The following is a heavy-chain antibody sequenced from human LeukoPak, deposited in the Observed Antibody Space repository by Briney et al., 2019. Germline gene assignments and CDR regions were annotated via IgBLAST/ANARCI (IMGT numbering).Heavy chain of an antibody. CDR1: GFTFDDYG. CDR3: ARVDYYDSSGYYQP. CDR2: INWNGGST. V-gene: IGHV3-20*04. J-gene: IGHJ5*02. Sequence: GGSLRLSCAASGFTFDDYGMSRVRQAPGKGLEWVSGINWNGGSTGYADSVKGRFTISRDNAKNSLYLQMNSLRAEDTALYYCARVDYYDSSGYYQPWGQGTLVTVSS. D-gene: IGHD3-22*01.